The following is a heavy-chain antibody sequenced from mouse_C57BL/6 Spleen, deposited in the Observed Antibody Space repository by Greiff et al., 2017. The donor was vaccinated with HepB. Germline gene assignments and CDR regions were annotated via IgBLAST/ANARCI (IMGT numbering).Heavy chain of an antibody. CDR2: ISYSGST. D-gene: IGHD1-1*01. CDR3: ARGALYYYGSGGYFDV. J-gene: IGHJ1*03. V-gene: IGHV3-1*01. CDR1: GYSITSGYD. Sequence: VQLKESGPGMVKPSQSLSLTCTVTGYSITSGYDWHWIRHFPGNKLEWMGYISYSGSTNYNPSLKSRISITHDTSKNHFFLKLNSVTTEDTATYYCARGALYYYGSGGYFDVWGTGTTVTVSS.